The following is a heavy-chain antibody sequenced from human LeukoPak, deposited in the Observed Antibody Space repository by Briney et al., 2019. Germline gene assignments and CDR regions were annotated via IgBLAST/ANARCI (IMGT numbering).Heavy chain of an antibody. CDR2: ISAYNGNT. J-gene: IGHJ4*02. Sequence: ASVKVSCKASGYTFTSYGISWVRQAPGQGLEWMGWISAYNGNTNYAQKLQGRVTMTTDTSTSTAYMELRSLRSDDTAVYYCARDLRIAAAGTSSDYWGQGTLVTVSS. CDR1: GYTFTSYG. CDR3: ARDLRIAAAGTSSDY. D-gene: IGHD6-13*01. V-gene: IGHV1-18*01.